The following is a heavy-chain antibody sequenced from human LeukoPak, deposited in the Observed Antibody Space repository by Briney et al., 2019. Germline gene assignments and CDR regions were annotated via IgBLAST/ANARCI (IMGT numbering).Heavy chain of an antibody. V-gene: IGHV4-39*07. CDR1: GGSISSSTSGWGWY. J-gene: IGHJ4*02. CDR2: IYYSGST. D-gene: IGHD2-15*01. CDR3: ASRTCSGGNCYERYFDY. Sequence: PSETLSLTCTVSGGSISSSTSGWGWYWGWIRQPPGKGLEWIGSIYYSGSTYYNPSLKGRVTISVDTSKNQFSLNLRSVTAADTALYYCASRTCSGGNCYERYFDYWGQGTLVTVSS.